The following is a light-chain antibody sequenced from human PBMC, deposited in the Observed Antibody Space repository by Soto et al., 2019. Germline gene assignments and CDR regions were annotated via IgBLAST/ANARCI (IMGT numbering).Light chain of an antibody. V-gene: IGKV3-15*01. Sequence: EILMTQSPATLSVSPEERATLSCRASRSVSSKLAWYQQKPGQSPRLLIYGASSRATGIPARFSGSGSGTEFTLTISSLQSEDFAVYYCQQYNNWPFITFGQGTRLEIK. CDR3: QQYNNWPFIT. J-gene: IGKJ5*01. CDR2: GAS. CDR1: RSVSSK.